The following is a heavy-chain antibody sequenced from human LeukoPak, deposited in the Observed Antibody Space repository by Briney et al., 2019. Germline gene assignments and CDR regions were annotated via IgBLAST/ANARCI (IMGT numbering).Heavy chain of an antibody. CDR1: GYTFTSFG. CDR3: ARVNSPYYNILTGYFY. J-gene: IGHJ4*02. Sequence: GASVKVSCKASGYTFTSFGITWVRQAPGQGLEWVGWSSASNGNTKYAQKFQGRVAMTTGTSTSTAYMELSSLRSDDTAVYYCARVNSPYYNILTGYFYWGQGTLVTVSS. D-gene: IGHD3-9*01. V-gene: IGHV1-18*01. CDR2: SSASNGNT.